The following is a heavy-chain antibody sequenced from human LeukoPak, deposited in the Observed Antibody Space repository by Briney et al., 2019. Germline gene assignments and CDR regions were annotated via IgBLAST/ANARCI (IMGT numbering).Heavy chain of an antibody. CDR2: ISGRGGST. D-gene: IGHD6-13*01. CDR3: ARDKARGSLLGPRTAAPGTFDY. Sequence: GGSLRLSCAASGFTFSSYAMSWVRQAPGKGLEWVSAISGRGGSTYSADSVKGRFTISRDNSKNTLYLQMNSLRNEDTAVYFCARDKARGSLLGPRTAAPGTFDYWGQGTLVTVSS. V-gene: IGHV3-23*01. J-gene: IGHJ4*02. CDR1: GFTFSSYA.